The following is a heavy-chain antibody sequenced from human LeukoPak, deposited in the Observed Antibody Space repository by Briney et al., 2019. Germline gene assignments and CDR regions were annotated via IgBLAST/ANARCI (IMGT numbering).Heavy chain of an antibody. CDR1: SGSISTYY. CDR2: VYYTGST. D-gene: IGHD2-21*02. CDR3: ARVACSGDCCFDY. Sequence: PSETLSLTCTVSSGSISTYYWTWIRQPPGKGLEWIGYVYYTGSTNYNPSLKSRVTISVDTSKNQFSLKLNSVTAADTAVYYCARVACSGDCCFDYWGQGTLGTVSS. J-gene: IGHJ4*02. V-gene: IGHV4-59*12.